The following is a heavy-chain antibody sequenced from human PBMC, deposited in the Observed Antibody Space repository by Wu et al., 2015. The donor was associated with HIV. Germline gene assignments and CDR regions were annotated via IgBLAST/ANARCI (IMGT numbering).Heavy chain of an antibody. CDR1: GGTFSSYA. Sequence: QVQLVQSGAEVKKPGSSVKVSCKASGGTFSSYAISWVRQAPGQGLEWMGGIIPIFGTANYAQKFQGRVTITTDESTSTAYMELSSLRSEDTAVYYCASPPEYYDILTGSGTLQHWGQGTLVIVSS. J-gene: IGHJ1*01. CDR3: ASPPEYYDILTGSGTLQH. CDR2: IIPIFGTA. D-gene: IGHD3-9*01. V-gene: IGHV1-69*05.